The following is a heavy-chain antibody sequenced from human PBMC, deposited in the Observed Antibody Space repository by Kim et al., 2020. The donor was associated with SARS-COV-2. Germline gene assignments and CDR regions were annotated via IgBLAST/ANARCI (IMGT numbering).Heavy chain of an antibody. CDR3: ARAPHCGLSTCYETAF. V-gene: IGHV4-34*01. CDR2: INHSGST. D-gene: IGHD2-21*01. Sequence: SETLSLTCAGYGGSFNGYSWNWIRQPPGKGLEWIGGINHSGSTNYNPSFNSRVTISVDRSKNQFSLKVTSVTAADTAVYYCARAPHCGLSTCYETAFWGQGTLVAVSS. CDR1: GGSFNGYS. J-gene: IGHJ4*02.